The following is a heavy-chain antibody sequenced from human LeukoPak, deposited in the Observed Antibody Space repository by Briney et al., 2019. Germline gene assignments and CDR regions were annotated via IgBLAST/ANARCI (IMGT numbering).Heavy chain of an antibody. CDR2: IYTSGST. CDR3: ARGPTYCSISSCLQGE. V-gene: IGHV4-61*02. Sequence: PSETLSLTCTVSGGSISSGSYYWSWIRQPAGKGLEWIGRIYTSGSTNYNPSLKSRATISVDTSKNQFSLKLSSVTAADTAVYYCARGPTYCSISSCLQGEWGQGTLVTVSS. J-gene: IGHJ4*02. CDR1: GGSISSGSYY. D-gene: IGHD2-15*01.